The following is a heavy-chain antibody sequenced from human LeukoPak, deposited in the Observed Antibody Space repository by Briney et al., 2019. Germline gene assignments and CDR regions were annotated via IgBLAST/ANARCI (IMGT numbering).Heavy chain of an antibody. D-gene: IGHD6-19*01. CDR1: GYSFNSYW. CDR3: ARPRSSGWDFDY. CDR2: VYPPDSRT. J-gene: IGHJ4*02. Sequence: GESLRISCKGSGYSFNSYWIAWVRQMPGKGLEWMGIVYPPDSRTTYSPSFQGQVAISADKSISTAYVQWSSLKASDTAMYYCARPRSSGWDFDYWGQGTLVTVSS. V-gene: IGHV5-51*01.